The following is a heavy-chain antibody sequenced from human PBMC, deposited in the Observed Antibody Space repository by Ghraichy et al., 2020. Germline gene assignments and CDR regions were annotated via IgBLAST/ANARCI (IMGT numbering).Heavy chain of an antibody. Sequence: LSLTCAASGFTFKAYWMHWVRQAPGKGLVWVSRINNDGSDTTYADSVKGRFTVSRDNAENTIFLQMNSLRAEDTAVYYCARDTPHNAFDPWGQGTLVTVSS. CDR2: INNDGSDT. V-gene: IGHV3-74*01. CDR1: GFTFKAYW. J-gene: IGHJ5*02. CDR3: ARDTPHNAFDP.